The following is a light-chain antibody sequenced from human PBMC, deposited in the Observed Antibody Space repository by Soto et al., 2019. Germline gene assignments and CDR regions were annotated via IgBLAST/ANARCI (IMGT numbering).Light chain of an antibody. V-gene: IGKV1-5*01. CDR3: QQYNSYWT. CDR1: QSINTH. Sequence: DIQMTQSPSSLSASVGDSVTITCRASQSINTHLNWYQQKPGKAPKFLIYDASSLESGVPSRFSGSGSGTEFTLTISSLQPDDFATYYCQQYNSYWTFGQGTKVDIK. J-gene: IGKJ1*01. CDR2: DAS.